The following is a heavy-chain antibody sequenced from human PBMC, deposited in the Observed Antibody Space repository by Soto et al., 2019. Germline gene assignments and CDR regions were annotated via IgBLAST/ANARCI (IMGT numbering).Heavy chain of an antibody. J-gene: IGHJ5*02. CDR1: GGSISSSSYY. V-gene: IGHV4-39*02. Sequence: PSETLSLTCTVSGGSISSSSYYWGWIRQPPGKGLEWIGSIYYSGSTYYNPSLKSRVTISVDTSKNQFSLKLSSVTAADTAVYYCARDGDGYNLNWFDPWGQGTLVTVSS. CDR3: ARDGDGYNLNWFDP. CDR2: IYYSGST. D-gene: IGHD5-12*01.